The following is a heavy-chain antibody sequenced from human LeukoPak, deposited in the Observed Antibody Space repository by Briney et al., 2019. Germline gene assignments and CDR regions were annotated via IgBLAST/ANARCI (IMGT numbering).Heavy chain of an antibody. V-gene: IGHV3-20*04. Sequence: GGSLRLSCAASGFTFSSYAMHWVRQAPGKGLEWVSGINWNGGSTGYADSVKGRFTISRDNAKNSLYLQMNSLRAEDTALYYCARDSEGDYVWGSPIDYWGQGTLVTVSS. CDR1: GFTFSSYA. J-gene: IGHJ4*02. CDR3: ARDSEGDYVWGSPIDY. CDR2: INWNGGST. D-gene: IGHD3-16*01.